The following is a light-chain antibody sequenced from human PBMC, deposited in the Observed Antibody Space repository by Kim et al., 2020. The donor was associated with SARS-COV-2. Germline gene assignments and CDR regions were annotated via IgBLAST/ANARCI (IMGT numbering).Light chain of an antibody. V-gene: IGKV1-5*03. J-gene: IGKJ2*01. Sequence: ASVGYRCTLTGRAIQSISSWLTWYQQKPGKAPKLLIYKTSSLESGVPSRFSGSVSGTEFTLTISSLQPDDFATYHCQQYDSYPYTFGQGTKLEI. CDR3: QQYDSYPYT. CDR1: QSISSW. CDR2: KTS.